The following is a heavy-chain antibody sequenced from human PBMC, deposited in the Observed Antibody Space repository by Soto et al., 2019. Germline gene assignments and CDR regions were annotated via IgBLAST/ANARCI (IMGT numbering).Heavy chain of an antibody. J-gene: IGHJ4*02. CDR1: GDSINSNSC. CDR2: IYYSGGT. Sequence: SETLSLTCAASGDSINSNSCWTWVRQPPGKGLEWIAEIYYSGGTSYNPSLKSRVTISMDKSKNQFSLNLTSVTAADTAMYYCARATGWGLGYWGQGTLVSVS. D-gene: IGHD3-9*01. V-gene: IGHV4-4*02. CDR3: ARATGWGLGY.